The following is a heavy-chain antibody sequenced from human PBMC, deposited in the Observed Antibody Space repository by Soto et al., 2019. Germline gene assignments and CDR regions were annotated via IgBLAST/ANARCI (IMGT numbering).Heavy chain of an antibody. D-gene: IGHD1-26*01. Sequence: PGGSLRLSCVAPGFTFSSYGMHWVRQAPGKGLEWVAIISYDGSNTYYADSVKGRFTISRDNSKNTLYLQMNSLRAEDTSVYYCAKEGGLSGSYYISSSYYFDYWGQGT. J-gene: IGHJ4*02. CDR1: GFTFSSYG. CDR3: AKEGGLSGSYYISSSYYFDY. V-gene: IGHV3-30*18. CDR2: ISYDGSNT.